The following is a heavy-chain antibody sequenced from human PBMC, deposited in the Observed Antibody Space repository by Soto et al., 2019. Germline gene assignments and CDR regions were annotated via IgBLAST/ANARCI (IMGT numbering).Heavy chain of an antibody. Sequence: QEQLVQSGAEVKKPGASVKVSCQTSGYTFTAYGITWVRQAQGQGLELLGWISPYNGNTKYVDNLQGRVTLTTEIYTGTVDMELGGLRPDDTAVYYCARSGWNSPYYSLGLDVWGQGTTVTVSS. D-gene: IGHD6-19*01. J-gene: IGHJ6*02. CDR2: ISPYNGNT. V-gene: IGHV1-18*01. CDR1: GYTFTAYG. CDR3: ARSGWNSPYYSLGLDV.